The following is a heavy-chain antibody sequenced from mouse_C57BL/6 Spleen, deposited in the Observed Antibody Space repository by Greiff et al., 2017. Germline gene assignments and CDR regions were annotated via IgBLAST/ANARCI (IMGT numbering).Heavy chain of an antibody. J-gene: IGHJ2*01. Sequence: VKLQESGAELVKPGASVKLSCKASGYTFTEYTIHWVKQRSGQGLEWIGWFYPGSGSIKYNEKFKDKATLTADKSSSTVYMELSRLTSEDSAVYFCARHEGAYYYGSSYFDYWGQGTTLTVSS. CDR1: GYTFTEYT. V-gene: IGHV1-62-2*01. CDR2: FYPGSGSI. D-gene: IGHD1-1*01. CDR3: ARHEGAYYYGSSYFDY.